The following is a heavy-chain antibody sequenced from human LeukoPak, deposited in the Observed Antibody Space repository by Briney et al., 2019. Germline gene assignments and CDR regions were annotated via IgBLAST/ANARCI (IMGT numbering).Heavy chain of an antibody. CDR3: AKDSSSGLPDAFDI. Sequence: GGSLRLSCSASGFPFNSYAMNWVRQAPGKGLEWVAYMTTSGRSIYYSDSVKGRFTISRDNAKNSLYLQMNSLRAEDTALYYCAKDSSSGLPDAFDIWGQGTMVTVSS. CDR2: MTTSGRSI. J-gene: IGHJ3*02. D-gene: IGHD6-19*01. CDR1: GFPFNSYA. V-gene: IGHV3-48*04.